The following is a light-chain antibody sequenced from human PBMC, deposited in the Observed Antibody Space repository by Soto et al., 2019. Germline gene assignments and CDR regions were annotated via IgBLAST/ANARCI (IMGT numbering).Light chain of an antibody. CDR1: QNIDNW. V-gene: IGKV1-5*03. CDR3: QHYYGYSWT. J-gene: IGKJ1*01. Sequence: DIQMTQSPSTLSASVGDRVTITCRASQNIDNWLAWFQQKPGKAPKVLIYKASNLESGVPSRFSGSGSGTEFTLTLSSLQSDDFATYYCQHYYGYSWTFGQGTKVDI. CDR2: KAS.